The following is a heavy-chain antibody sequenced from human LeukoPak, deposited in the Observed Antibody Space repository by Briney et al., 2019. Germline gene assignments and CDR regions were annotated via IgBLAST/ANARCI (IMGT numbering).Heavy chain of an antibody. CDR3: VKDYYGSGSYSTDY. Sequence: GGSLRLSCSASGFTFSSYAMHWVRQAPGRGLEYVSAISSNGGSTYYADSVKGRFTISRDNSKNTLYLQMSSLRAEDTAVYYCVKDYYGSGSYSTDYWGQGTLVTVSS. CDR2: ISSNGGST. CDR1: GFTFSSYA. V-gene: IGHV3-64D*06. D-gene: IGHD3-10*01. J-gene: IGHJ4*02.